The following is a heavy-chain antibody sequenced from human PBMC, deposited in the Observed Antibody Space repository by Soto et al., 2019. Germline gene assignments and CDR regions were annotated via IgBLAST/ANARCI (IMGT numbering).Heavy chain of an antibody. CDR3: AREGSYDSWSGYTALGRDYYYGMDV. Sequence: GASVKVSCKASGYTFTSYDINWVRQATGQGLEWMGWMNPNSGNTGYAQKFQGRVTMTRNTSISTAYMELSSLRSEDTAVYYCAREGSYDSWSGYTALGRDYYYGMDVWGQGTTVTVSS. CDR1: GYTFTSYD. D-gene: IGHD3-3*01. CDR2: MNPNSGNT. J-gene: IGHJ6*02. V-gene: IGHV1-8*01.